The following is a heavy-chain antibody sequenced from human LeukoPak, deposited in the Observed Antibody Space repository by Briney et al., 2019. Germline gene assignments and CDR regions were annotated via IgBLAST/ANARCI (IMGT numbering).Heavy chain of an antibody. CDR2: ISSGNDPI. CDR1: GLTFSTYE. J-gene: IGHJ4*02. CDR3: ARGYLSYGSGSYKIDY. V-gene: IGHV3-48*03. Sequence: PGGSLRLSCAASGLTFSTYEMNWVRQAPGKGLEWVSYISSGNDPIYYADSVKGRFTISRDNGKNSLYLQMNSLRAEDTAAYYCARGYLSYGSGSYKIDYWGQGTLVTVSS. D-gene: IGHD3-10*01.